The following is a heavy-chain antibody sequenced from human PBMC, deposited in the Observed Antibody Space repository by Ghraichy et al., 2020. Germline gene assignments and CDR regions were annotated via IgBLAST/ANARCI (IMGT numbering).Heavy chain of an antibody. Sequence: GGSLRLSCTASRSTFRNHGMHWVRQAPGKGLEWVAVIWYDGSNQYYADSVKGRFIISRDDSKNTLYLQMKRLRVEGTAVYYCVREKNDFGDYRFDYWSQGALVTGSS. V-gene: IGHV3-33*01. CDR3: VREKNDFGDYRFDY. D-gene: IGHD4-17*01. J-gene: IGHJ4*02. CDR1: RSTFRNHG. CDR2: IWYDGSNQ.